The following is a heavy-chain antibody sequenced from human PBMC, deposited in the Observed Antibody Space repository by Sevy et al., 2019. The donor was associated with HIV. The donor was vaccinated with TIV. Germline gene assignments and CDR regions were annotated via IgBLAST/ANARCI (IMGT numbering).Heavy chain of an antibody. CDR1: GFTVSSNY. D-gene: IGHD6-19*01. J-gene: IGHJ4*02. Sequence: GGSLRLSCAASGFTVSSNYMSWVRQAPGKGLEWVSVIYGGGRTYYADSVQGRFPISRDNTKNTLYLQMNSLRAEDTAAYYSASIGSGRSVAGTVVDYWGQGTLVTVSS. CDR2: IYGGGRT. CDR3: ASIGSGRSVAGTVVDY. V-gene: IGHV3-53*01.